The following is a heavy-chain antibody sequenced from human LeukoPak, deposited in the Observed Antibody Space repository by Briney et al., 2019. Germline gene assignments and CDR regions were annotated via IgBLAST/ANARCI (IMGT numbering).Heavy chain of an antibody. CDR2: IYPGDSDT. J-gene: IGHJ5*02. D-gene: IGHD5-12*01. CDR1: GYSFTSYW. Sequence: GESLKISCKGSGYSFTSYWIGWVRQMPGKGLEWMGIIYPGDSDTRYSPSFQGQVTISADKSISTAYLQWSSLKASDTAMYYCARHLSHLSGLRNNWFDPWGRGTLVTVSS. CDR3: ARHLSHLSGLRNNWFDP. V-gene: IGHV5-51*01.